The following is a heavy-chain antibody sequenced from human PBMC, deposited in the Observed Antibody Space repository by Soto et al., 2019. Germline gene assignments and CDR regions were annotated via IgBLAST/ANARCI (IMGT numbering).Heavy chain of an antibody. CDR1: GGTFSRHA. V-gene: IGHV1-69*01. CDR3: ARGWGYDSNDYYYAY. CDR2: IIPIFGTA. Sequence: QVQLVQSGAEVRKPGSSVKVSCKASGGTFSRHAISWVRQGHGQGLEWMGGIIPIFGTANHAQKFQGRVTIIADESTSTVYMELSSLRSEDTAMYYCARGWGYDSNDYYYAYWGQGTLVIVSS. J-gene: IGHJ4*02. D-gene: IGHD3-22*01.